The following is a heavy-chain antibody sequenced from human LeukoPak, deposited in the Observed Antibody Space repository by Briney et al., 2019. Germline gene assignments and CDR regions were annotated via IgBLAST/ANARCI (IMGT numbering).Heavy chain of an antibody. CDR1: GGTFSSYT. V-gene: IGHV1-69*04. CDR3: ARDLARAGYYETAYYYYGMDV. J-gene: IGHJ6*02. CDR2: IIPILGIA. Sequence: ASVKVSCKASGGTFSSYTISWVRQAPGQGLEWMGRIIPILGIANYAQKFQGRVTITADKSTSTAYMELSSLRSEDTAVYYCARDLARAGYYETAYYYYGMDVWGQGTTVTVSS. D-gene: IGHD3-22*01.